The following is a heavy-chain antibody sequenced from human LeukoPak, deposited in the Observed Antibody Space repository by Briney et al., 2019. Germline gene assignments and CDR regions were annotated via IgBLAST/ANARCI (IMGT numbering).Heavy chain of an antibody. V-gene: IGHV4-59*01. Sequence: GSLRLSCAASGFTFSSSGMSWIRQPPGKGLEWIGYIYYSGSTNYNPSLKSRVTISVDTSKNQFSLKLSSVTAADTAVYYCARGGYSYPNWFDPWGQGTLVTVSS. CDR1: GFTFSSSG. CDR2: IYYSGST. D-gene: IGHD5-18*01. J-gene: IGHJ5*02. CDR3: ARGGYSYPNWFDP.